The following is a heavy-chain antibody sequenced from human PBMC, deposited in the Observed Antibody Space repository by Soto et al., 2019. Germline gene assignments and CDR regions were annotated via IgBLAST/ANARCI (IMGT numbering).Heavy chain of an antibody. CDR3: ARGAARPCYFDY. CDR1: GGSISSGGYY. J-gene: IGHJ4*03. Sequence: QVQLQESGPGLVKPSQTLSLTCTVSGGSISSGGYYWSWIRQHPGKGLEWIGYIYYSGSTYYNPSFRSVVTIYLDASKKQFTLKLCAVTAADTDEYYCARGAARPCYFDYWGHGTLVTVSS. D-gene: IGHD6-6*01. CDR2: IYYSGST. V-gene: IGHV4-31*01.